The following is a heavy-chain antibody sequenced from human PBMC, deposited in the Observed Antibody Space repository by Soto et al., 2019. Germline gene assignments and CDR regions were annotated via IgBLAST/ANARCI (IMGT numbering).Heavy chain of an antibody. D-gene: IGHD6-13*01. J-gene: IGHJ4*02. CDR2: INPNSGGT. Sequence: GASVKVSCKASGYTFTGYYMHWVRQAPGQGLEWMGWINPNSGGTNYAQKFQGWVTMTRDTSISTAYMELSRLRSDDTAVYYCARGAAAESRGPIDYWGQGTLVTVSS. V-gene: IGHV1-2*04. CDR3: ARGAAAESRGPIDY. CDR1: GYTFTGYY.